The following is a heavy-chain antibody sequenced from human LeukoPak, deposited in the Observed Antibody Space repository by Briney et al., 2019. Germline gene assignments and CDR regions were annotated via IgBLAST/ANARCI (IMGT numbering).Heavy chain of an antibody. CDR2: FSGSGGTT. Sequence: PGGSLSLSCVASGCTFSNYAMNWVRQAPGRGLEWVSGFSGSGGTTYYADSVKGRFTISRDNSKNTLYLQMNSLRVEDTAVYYCANGNRCTSPNCLGYYYFYMDVWGKGTTVTVSS. D-gene: IGHD2-8*01. CDR3: ANGNRCTSPNCLGYYYFYMDV. J-gene: IGHJ6*03. V-gene: IGHV3-23*01. CDR1: GCTFSNYA.